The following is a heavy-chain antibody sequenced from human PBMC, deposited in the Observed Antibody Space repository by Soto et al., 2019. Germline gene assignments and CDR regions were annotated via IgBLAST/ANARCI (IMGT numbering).Heavy chain of an antibody. CDR1: GFTFSNAW. CDR2: IKSKTDGGTT. D-gene: IGHD3-16*01. V-gene: IGHV3-15*01. J-gene: IGHJ4*02. Sequence: EVQLVESGGGLVKPGGSLRLSCAASGFTFSNAWMSWVRQAPGKGLEWVGRIKSKTDGGTTDYAAPVKGRFTISRDDSKNTLYLQMNSLRAEDTAVYFCARDIGTMTNYVRYWGQGTLVTVSS. CDR3: ARDIGTMTNYVRY.